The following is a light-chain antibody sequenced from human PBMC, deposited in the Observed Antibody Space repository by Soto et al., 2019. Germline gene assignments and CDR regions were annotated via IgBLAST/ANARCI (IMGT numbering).Light chain of an antibody. V-gene: IGLV2-14*01. CDR1: SSDVGDYNY. Sequence: QSALTQPASVSGSPGQSITISCIGTSSDVGDYNYVSWYQQHPGKAPKLIIYEVNKRPSGIPDRFSGSKSGTSATLGITGFQTGDEADYYCGSWDSSLSADVFGTGTKLTVL. CDR3: GSWDSSLSADV. J-gene: IGLJ1*01. CDR2: EVN.